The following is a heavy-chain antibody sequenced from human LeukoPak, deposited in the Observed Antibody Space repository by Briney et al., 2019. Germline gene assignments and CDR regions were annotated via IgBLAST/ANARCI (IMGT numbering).Heavy chain of an antibody. V-gene: IGHV3-48*01. CDR3: ARDVREWGEEAFDL. Sequence: GGSLRLSCAASGFTLNTYSMDWVRQAPGKGLEWVSYISSSSTTRYYADSVKGRFTISRDNAQNSLSLQMDSLRAEDTAVYYCARDVREWGEEAFDLWGQGTVVTVSS. J-gene: IGHJ3*01. CDR1: GFTLNTYS. D-gene: IGHD2-21*01. CDR2: ISSSSTTR.